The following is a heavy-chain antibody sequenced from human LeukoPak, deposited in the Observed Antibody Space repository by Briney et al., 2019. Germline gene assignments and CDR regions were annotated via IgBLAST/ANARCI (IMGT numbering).Heavy chain of an antibody. D-gene: IGHD3-10*01. J-gene: IGHJ4*02. CDR2: IYYSGSI. CDR1: GGSISNYY. CDR3: ARHGSGSYLPF. V-gene: IGHV4-59*08. Sequence: SETLSLTCTVSGGSISNYYWSWIRQPPGKGLERIGYIYYSGSINYNPSLKSRVTISVDTSKNQFSLKLSSVTAADTAVYYCARHGSGSYLPFWGQGTLVTVSS.